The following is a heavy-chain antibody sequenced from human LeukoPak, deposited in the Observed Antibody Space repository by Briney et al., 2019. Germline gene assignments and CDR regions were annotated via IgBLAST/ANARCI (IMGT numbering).Heavy chain of an antibody. D-gene: IGHD4-17*01. CDR2: ISWNTANT. Sequence: GRSLRLSCAASGFRFADYAMHWVRQAPGKGLEWVSGISWNTANTGYADSAKGRFTISRDNARNSLYLQMDSLRVEDTAFYYCTKAPGVTTGWFDPWGQGTLVTVSS. CDR1: GFRFADYA. V-gene: IGHV3-9*01. CDR3: TKAPGVTTGWFDP. J-gene: IGHJ5*02.